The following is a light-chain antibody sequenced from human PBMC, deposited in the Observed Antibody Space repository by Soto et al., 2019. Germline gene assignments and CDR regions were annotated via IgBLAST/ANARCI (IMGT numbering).Light chain of an antibody. CDR3: LQHKRYPIT. V-gene: IGKV1-39*01. CDR2: AAS. Sequence: EILVTQSPSSLSAFVGDRVTITCRASQGVXGNFNWYQRKPGKAPNVLXYAASSLQSGVPSRCSGSASGTDFTLTISSLQPEDCSTYYCLQHKRYPITFGQGTRLEIK. CDR1: QGVXGN. J-gene: IGKJ5*01.